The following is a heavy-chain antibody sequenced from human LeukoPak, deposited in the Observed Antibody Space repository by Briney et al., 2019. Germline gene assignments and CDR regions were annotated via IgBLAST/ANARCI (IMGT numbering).Heavy chain of an antibody. CDR3: AKSGYSSGWFRAFDI. Sequence: GGSLRLSCASSGFIFNYYAMSWVRQAPGKGLEWVSGISGSDGSTYYADSVKGRFGISRDNSKKTLFLQMNSLRAEDTAVYYCAKSGYSSGWFRAFDIWGQGTLVTVSS. V-gene: IGHV3-23*01. D-gene: IGHD6-19*01. CDR2: ISGSDGST. J-gene: IGHJ3*02. CDR1: GFIFNYYA.